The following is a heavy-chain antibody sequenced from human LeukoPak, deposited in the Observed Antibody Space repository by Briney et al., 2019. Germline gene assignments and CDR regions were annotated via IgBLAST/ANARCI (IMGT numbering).Heavy chain of an antibody. J-gene: IGHJ4*02. CDR2: ISGSGGST. CDR1: GFTFSSYA. Sequence: HPGGSLRLSCAASGFTFSSYAMDWVRQAPGKGLEWVSAISGSGGSTYYADSVKGRFTISRDNSKTTLFLQMNSLRAEDTAVYYCAKVQEMGTILPPFHYWGQGTLVTVSS. D-gene: IGHD5-24*01. V-gene: IGHV3-23*01. CDR3: AKVQEMGTILPPFHY.